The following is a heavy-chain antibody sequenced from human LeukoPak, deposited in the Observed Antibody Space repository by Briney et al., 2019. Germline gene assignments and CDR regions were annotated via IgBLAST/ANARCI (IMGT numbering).Heavy chain of an antibody. CDR3: ATRAYSSGLGY. D-gene: IGHD6-19*01. CDR2: INHSGST. Sequence: SETLSLTCAVYGGSFSGYYWSWIRQPPGKGLEWIGEINHSGSTNYNPSLKSRVTISVDTSKNRFSLKLSSVTAADTAVYYCATRAYSSGLGYWGLGTLVTVSS. J-gene: IGHJ4*02. V-gene: IGHV4-34*01. CDR1: GGSFSGYY.